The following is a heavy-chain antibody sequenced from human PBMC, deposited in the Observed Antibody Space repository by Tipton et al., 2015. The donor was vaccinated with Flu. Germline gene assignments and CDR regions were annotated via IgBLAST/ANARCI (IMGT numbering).Heavy chain of an antibody. CDR2: ISSGGGAI. Sequence: SLRLSCAGSGFTFSDFHMSWIRQAPGKGLEWLSYISSGGGAISYADSVKGRFTISRDNAKNSLYLQLNSLRAEDTAIYYCARIFGEASLRFWGQGTLVTVSS. D-gene: IGHD3-10*01. J-gene: IGHJ4*02. CDR3: ARIFGEASLRF. V-gene: IGHV3-11*01. CDR1: GFTFSDFH.